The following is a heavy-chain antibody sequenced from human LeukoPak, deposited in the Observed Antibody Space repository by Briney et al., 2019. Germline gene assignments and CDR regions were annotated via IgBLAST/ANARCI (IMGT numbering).Heavy chain of an antibody. CDR2: IIPIFGTA. Sequence: ASVKVSCKASGGTFSSYAISWVRQAPGQGLEWMGRIIPIFGTANYAQKFQGRVTITTDESTSTAYMELSSLRSEDTAVYYCSSNSVSSGWPRIDYWSQGALVAVSS. CDR1: GGTFSSYA. J-gene: IGHJ4*02. CDR3: SSNSVSSGWPRIDY. V-gene: IGHV1-69*05. D-gene: IGHD6-19*01.